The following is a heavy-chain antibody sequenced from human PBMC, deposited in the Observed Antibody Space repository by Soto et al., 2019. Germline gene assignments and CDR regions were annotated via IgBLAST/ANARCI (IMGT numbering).Heavy chain of an antibody. D-gene: IGHD2-15*01. CDR1: GFTFSSYG. CDR3: ARVPSSSGRAHFDY. V-gene: IGHV3-30*03. Sequence: GSLRLSCAASGFTFSSYGMHWVRQAPGKGLEWVAVISYDGSNKYYADSVKGRFTISRDNSKNTLYLQMNSLRAGDTAVYYCARVPSSSGRAHFDYWGQGTLVTVSS. CDR2: ISYDGSNK. J-gene: IGHJ4*02.